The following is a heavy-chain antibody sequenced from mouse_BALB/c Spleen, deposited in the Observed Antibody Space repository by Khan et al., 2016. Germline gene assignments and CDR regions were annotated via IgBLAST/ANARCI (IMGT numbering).Heavy chain of an antibody. V-gene: IGHV14-3*02. CDR3: EGNYVGYYAMDY. CDR1: GFNIRDTY. Sequence: VQLKQSGAELVKPGASVKLSCTASGFNIRDTYMHWVKQRPEQGLEWIERIDPANGNTKYDPKFQGKATITADTSSNTAYLQLSSLTSEDTAVYYCEGNYVGYYAMDYWGQGTSVTVSS. J-gene: IGHJ4*01. CDR2: IDPANGNT. D-gene: IGHD2-1*01.